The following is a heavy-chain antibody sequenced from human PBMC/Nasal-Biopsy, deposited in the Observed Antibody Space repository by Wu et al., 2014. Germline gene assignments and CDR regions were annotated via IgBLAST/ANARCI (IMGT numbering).Heavy chain of an antibody. D-gene: IGHD6-6*01. Sequence: LRLSCAASGFTFSSYWMSWVRQAPGKGLEWVANIKQDGSEKYYVDSVKGRFTISRDNAKNSLYLQMNSLRAEDTAVYYCARGYSSSSYYFDYWGQGTLVTVSS. V-gene: IGHV3-7*03. CDR3: ARGYSSSSYYFDY. J-gene: IGHJ4*02. CDR1: GFTFSSYW. CDR2: IKQDGSEK.